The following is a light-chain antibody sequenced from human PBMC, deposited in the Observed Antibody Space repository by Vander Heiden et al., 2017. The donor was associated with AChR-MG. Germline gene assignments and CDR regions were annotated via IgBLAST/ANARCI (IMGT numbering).Light chain of an antibody. Sequence: DIQMTQSPSTLSASVGDRVTITCRASQSISSWLAWYQQKPVKAPKLLIYDASSLESGVPSRFSGSGSGTEFTLTISSRQPDDFATYYCQQYKSYFPWTFGQGTKVEIK. CDR3: QQYKSYFPWT. CDR2: DAS. CDR1: QSISSW. V-gene: IGKV1-5*01. J-gene: IGKJ1*01.